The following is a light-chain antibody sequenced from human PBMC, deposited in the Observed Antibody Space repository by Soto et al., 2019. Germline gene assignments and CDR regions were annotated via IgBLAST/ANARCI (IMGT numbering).Light chain of an antibody. CDR3: AVWDDSRNGPV. CDR1: TSNIGSNN. CDR2: NNE. V-gene: IGLV1-44*01. Sequence: QSVLTQPPSASGTPGQRVTISCSGSTSNIGSNNVNWYRQLPGTAPKLLLFNNERRPSGVPGRVSGSKSGTSASLAISGLHADDEADYYCAVWDDSRNGPVFGGGTKLTVL. J-gene: IGLJ2*01.